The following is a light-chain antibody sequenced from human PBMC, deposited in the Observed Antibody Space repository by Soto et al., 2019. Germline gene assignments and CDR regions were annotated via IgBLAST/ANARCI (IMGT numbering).Light chain of an antibody. Sequence: DIVMTQSPDSLAVSLGERATINCKSSQSVLYSSNTKNYLAWYQQKPGQPPKLLIYWASTRETGVPDRFSGSGSATGFTLTISTVQAEDVAVYYCQQYYRAPWTFGQGTKVEVK. CDR3: QQYYRAPWT. J-gene: IGKJ1*01. CDR1: QSVLYSSNTKNY. CDR2: WAS. V-gene: IGKV4-1*01.